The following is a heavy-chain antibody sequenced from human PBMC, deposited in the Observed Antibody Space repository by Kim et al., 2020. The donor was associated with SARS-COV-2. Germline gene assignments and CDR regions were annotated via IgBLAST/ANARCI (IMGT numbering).Heavy chain of an antibody. J-gene: IGHJ5*02. Sequence: SETLSLTCAVYGGSFSGYYWSWIRQPPGKGLEWIGEINHSGSTNYNPSLKSRVTISVDTSKNQFSLKLSSVTAADTAVYYCARSGYCSSTSCYAEVSWFDPWGQGTLVTVSS. V-gene: IGHV4-34*01. CDR3: ARSGYCSSTSCYAEVSWFDP. D-gene: IGHD2-2*01. CDR2: INHSGST. CDR1: GGSFSGYY.